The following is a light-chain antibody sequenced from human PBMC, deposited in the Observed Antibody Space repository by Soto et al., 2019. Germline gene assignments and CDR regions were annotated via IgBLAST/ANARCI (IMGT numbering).Light chain of an antibody. CDR3: QQHGSGPWT. CDR2: VAS. Sequence: EIVLTQSPDTLSLSPGERATLSCRASQSVSSNNLAWYQHKPGQPPRLLIYVASRRATGIPDRFSGSGSGSEFPLTLTRLEPEDFAVYYCQQHGSGPWTFGQGTKVEIK. J-gene: IGKJ1*01. V-gene: IGKV3-20*01. CDR1: QSVSSNN.